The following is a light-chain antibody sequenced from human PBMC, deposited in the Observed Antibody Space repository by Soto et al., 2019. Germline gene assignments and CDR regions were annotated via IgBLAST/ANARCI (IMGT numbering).Light chain of an antibody. V-gene: IGLV2-14*01. Sequence: QSALTQPASVSGSPGQSITISCTGTSSDVAAYDYVSWFQQHPGKAPKLMIYDFYNRPSGVSNRFSGSKSGNTASLTISGLQAEDEPDYYCSSYASNSTLVFGTGTKLTVL. CDR2: DFY. CDR3: SSYASNSTLV. CDR1: SSDVAAYDY. J-gene: IGLJ1*01.